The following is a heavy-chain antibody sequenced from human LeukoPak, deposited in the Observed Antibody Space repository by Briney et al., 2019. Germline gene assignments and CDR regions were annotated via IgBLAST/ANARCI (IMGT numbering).Heavy chain of an antibody. CDR1: GFTFSSYW. D-gene: IGHD4-23*01. Sequence: GGSLRLSCAASGFTFSSYWLSWVRQAPGKGLEWVANIKEDGTEKYYVGSVKGRFTISRDNAKNSLYLQMNSLRAEDTAVYYCAKSFTVAHNNWFDPWGQGTLVTVSS. CDR3: AKSFTVAHNNWFDP. J-gene: IGHJ5*02. CDR2: IKEDGTEK. V-gene: IGHV3-7*01.